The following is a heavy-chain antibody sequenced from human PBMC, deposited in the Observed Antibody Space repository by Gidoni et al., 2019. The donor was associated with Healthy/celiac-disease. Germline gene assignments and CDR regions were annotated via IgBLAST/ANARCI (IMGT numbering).Heavy chain of an antibody. CDR2: SCHSGST. J-gene: IGHJ5*02. Sequence: QLQLQESGSGLVKPSQTLPLTCAVSGGSISSGGYSWSWLRQPPGQGLEWIGYSCHSGSTYYNPSLKSRVTISVDRSKNQFSLKLSSVTAADTAVYYCARDGYGGFDPWGQGTLVTVSS. CDR1: GGSISSGGYS. V-gene: IGHV4-30-2*01. D-gene: IGHD4-17*01. CDR3: ARDGYGGFDP.